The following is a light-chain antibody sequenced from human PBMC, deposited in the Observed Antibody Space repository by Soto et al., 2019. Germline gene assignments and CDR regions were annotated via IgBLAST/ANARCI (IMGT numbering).Light chain of an antibody. CDR2: KAS. CDR1: QGVGTW. Sequence: DIQMTQSPSSLSASVGDRVTITCRASQGVGTWLAWYQQKPGKGPKLLIYKASSLESGVPSRFSGSGSGTEFTLTINTLQPDDFATYHCQHYSSYPFTFGQGTKVDIK. CDR3: QHYSSYPFT. J-gene: IGKJ2*01. V-gene: IGKV1-5*03.